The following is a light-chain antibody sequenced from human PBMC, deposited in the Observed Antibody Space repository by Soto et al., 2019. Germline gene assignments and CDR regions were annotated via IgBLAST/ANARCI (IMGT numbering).Light chain of an antibody. CDR2: DAS. J-gene: IGKJ2*01. CDR1: QDIRND. CDR3: LQDHNYPYT. Sequence: AIQMTQSPSSLSASVGDRVTITCRASQDIRNDLGWYQQKPGKDPKLLIHDASSLQSGVPSRFSGSGSGTDFTLTLSSLQPEDFATYYCLQDHNYPYTFGQGTKLEIK. V-gene: IGKV1-6*01.